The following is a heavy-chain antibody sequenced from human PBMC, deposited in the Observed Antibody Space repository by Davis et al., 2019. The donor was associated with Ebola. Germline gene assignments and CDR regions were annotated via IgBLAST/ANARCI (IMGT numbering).Heavy chain of an antibody. D-gene: IGHD4-17*01. CDR3: ARESDYGPFDY. J-gene: IGHJ4*02. Sequence: ASVKVSCKASRYTFTSYGISWVRQAPGHGLEWMGWFSAYNGNTNYAQKFQGRVTMTRDTSTSTVYMELSSLRSEDTAVYYCARESDYGPFDYWGQGTLVTVSS. CDR2: FSAYNGNT. V-gene: IGHV1-18*01. CDR1: RYTFTSYG.